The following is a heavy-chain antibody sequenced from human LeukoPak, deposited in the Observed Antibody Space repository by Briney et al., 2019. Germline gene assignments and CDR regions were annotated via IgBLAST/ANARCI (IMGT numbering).Heavy chain of an antibody. J-gene: IGHJ5*02. CDR2: IYSGGST. V-gene: IGHV3-53*01. CDR3: ARGIAAAANEDRFDP. CDR1: GFTVSSNY. Sequence: PGGSLRLSRAASGFTVSSNYMSWVRQAPGKGLEWVSVIYSGGSTYYADSVKGRFTISRDNSKNTLYLQMNSLRAEDTAVYYCARGIAAAANEDRFDPWGQGTLVTVSS. D-gene: IGHD6-13*01.